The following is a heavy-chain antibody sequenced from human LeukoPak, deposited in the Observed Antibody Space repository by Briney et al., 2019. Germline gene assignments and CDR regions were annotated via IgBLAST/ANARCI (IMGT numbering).Heavy chain of an antibody. CDR1: GYIFTKEV. V-gene: IGHV1-3*01. CDR3: ARDDCGDTCYPGGN. J-gene: IGHJ4*02. Sequence: GASVKCSCTASGYIFTKEVVPWVRQAPGQRPEWMGWIKAGIGDTKYSQNFQDRLTITRDTSASTVYMELSRRTSEDTALYYCARDDCGDTCYPGGNWGQGTLVTVS. CDR2: IKAGIGDT. D-gene: IGHD2-21*01.